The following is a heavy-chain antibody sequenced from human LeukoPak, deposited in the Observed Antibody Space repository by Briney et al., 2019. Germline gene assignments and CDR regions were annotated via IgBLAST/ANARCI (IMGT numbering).Heavy chain of an antibody. J-gene: IGHJ6*03. CDR2: IYYSGST. D-gene: IGHD3-16*01. Sequence: SETLSLTCTASGGSISSSSYYWGWIRQPPGKGLEWIGSIYYSGSTYYNPSLKSRVTISVDTSKNQFSLKLSSVTAADTAVYYCARGGAPFSYYYMDVWGKGTTVTVSS. V-gene: IGHV4-39*07. CDR3: ARGGAPFSYYYMDV. CDR1: GGSISSSSYY.